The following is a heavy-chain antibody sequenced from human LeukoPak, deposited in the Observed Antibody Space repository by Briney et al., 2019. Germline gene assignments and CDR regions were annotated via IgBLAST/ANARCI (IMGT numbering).Heavy chain of an antibody. V-gene: IGHV3-21*01. Sequence: PGGSLRLSCAASGFTFNTYTMNWVRQAPGKGLEWVSSITASSTAIYSADSVKGRFTISRDNAKNFLYLQMNSLRAEDTAVYYCARAGGSGYSYGQYFDYWGQGTLVTVSS. D-gene: IGHD5-18*01. CDR3: ARAGGSGYSYGQYFDY. J-gene: IGHJ4*02. CDR1: GFTFNTYT. CDR2: ITASSTAI.